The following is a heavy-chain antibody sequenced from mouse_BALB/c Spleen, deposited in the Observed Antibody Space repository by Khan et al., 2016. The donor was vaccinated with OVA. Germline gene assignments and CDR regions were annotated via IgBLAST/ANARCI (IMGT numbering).Heavy chain of an antibody. CDR2: IYPYNDDT. CDR3: AKNYRYDVYFDY. V-gene: IGHV1S136*01. D-gene: IGHD2-14*01. Sequence: VQLQQSGPELVKPGASVKMSCKASGYTFTSYVMHWLRQKPGQGLEWIGYIYPYNDDTKYNEKFKGMATLTSDKSSSTAYMELSSLTSEDSAVYYWAKNYRYDVYFDYWGQGTTLTVSS. J-gene: IGHJ2*01. CDR1: GYTFTSYV.